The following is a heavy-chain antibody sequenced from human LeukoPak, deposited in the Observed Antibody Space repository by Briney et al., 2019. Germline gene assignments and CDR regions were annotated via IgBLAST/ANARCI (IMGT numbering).Heavy chain of an antibody. Sequence: ASVKVSCKASGYTFTSYGISWVRQAPGQGLEWMGWMNPNSGNTGYAQKFQGRVTMTRNTSISTAYMELSSLRSEDTAAYYCARGTVTYYRGTAPHYWGQGTLVTVSS. V-gene: IGHV1-8*02. CDR2: MNPNSGNT. D-gene: IGHD4-17*01. CDR3: ARGTVTYYRGTAPHY. CDR1: GYTFTSYG. J-gene: IGHJ4*02.